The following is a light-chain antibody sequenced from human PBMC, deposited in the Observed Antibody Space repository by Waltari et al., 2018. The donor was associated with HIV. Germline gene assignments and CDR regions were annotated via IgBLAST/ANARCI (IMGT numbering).Light chain of an antibody. CDR1: ESIFNF. J-gene: IGKJ1*01. V-gene: IGKV1-39*01. CDR3: QHSRT. CDR2: HAS. Sequence: DIQMTQTPSSLSASIGDRVTITCRASESIFNFVNWYQQKPGKAPQVLIYHASSLQSGVPSRFGGSGSGTDFTLTISSLQPEDFTTYYCQHSRTFGQGTKVEIK.